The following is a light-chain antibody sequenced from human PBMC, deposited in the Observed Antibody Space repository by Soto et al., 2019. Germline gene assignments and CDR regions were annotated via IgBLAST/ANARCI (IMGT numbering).Light chain of an antibody. Sequence: EIVLTQSPGTLSLSPGERATLSCRASQSVSSTYLAWYQQIPGQAPRLLIYGASHRAAGIPDRFSGRGSRKVFAITIRRLEPEDFAVYYCQQYGSSITFGQGTKVDIK. CDR1: QSVSSTY. CDR3: QQYGSSIT. J-gene: IGKJ1*01. CDR2: GAS. V-gene: IGKV3-20*01.